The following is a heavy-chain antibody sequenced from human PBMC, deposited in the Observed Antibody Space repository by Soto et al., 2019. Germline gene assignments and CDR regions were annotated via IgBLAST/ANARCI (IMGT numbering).Heavy chain of an antibody. J-gene: IGHJ1*01. Sequence: EVRLVESGGGLVQPGGSLRLSCAASGFTFSSYSMNWVRQAPGKGLEWVSYISSSSSTIYYADSVKGRFTISRDNAKNSLYLQMNSLRAEDTAVYYCARGRVVVAAPLQHWGQGTLVTVSS. CDR1: GFTFSSYS. CDR2: ISSSSSTI. D-gene: IGHD2-15*01. CDR3: ARGRVVVAAPLQH. V-gene: IGHV3-48*01.